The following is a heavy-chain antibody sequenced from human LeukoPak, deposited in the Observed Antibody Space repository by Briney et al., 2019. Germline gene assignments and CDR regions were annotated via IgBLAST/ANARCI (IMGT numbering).Heavy chain of an antibody. J-gene: IGHJ5*02. V-gene: IGHV4-34*01. Sequence: SETLSLTCAVYGGSFSGYYWSWIRQPPGKGLEWIGEINHSGSTNYNPSLKSRVTISVDTSKNQFSLQLSSVTAADTAVYYYARGLWFGELLSNWFDPWGEGRLVTV. CDR1: GGSFSGYY. CDR3: ARGLWFGELLSNWFDP. D-gene: IGHD3-10*01. CDR2: INHSGST.